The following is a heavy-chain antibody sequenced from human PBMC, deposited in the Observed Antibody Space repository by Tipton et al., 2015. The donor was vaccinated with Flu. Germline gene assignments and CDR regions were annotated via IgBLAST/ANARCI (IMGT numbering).Heavy chain of an antibody. CDR3: ARHIYAQLGAPYFDF. CDR1: GVSIDNANYY. CDR2: VYNSGSS. Sequence: TLSLTCSVSGVSIDNANYYWGWIRQPPGKGLEWIGHVYNSGSSYYNPSLKTRSTISVDKSKKEVSLKLTSMTAADTAVYYCARHIYAQLGAPYFDFWGQGTLVTVSS. D-gene: IGHD1-1*01. V-gene: IGHV4-30-4*01. J-gene: IGHJ4*02.